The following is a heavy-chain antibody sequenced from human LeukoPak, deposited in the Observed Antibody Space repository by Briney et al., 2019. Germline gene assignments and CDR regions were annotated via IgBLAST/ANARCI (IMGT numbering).Heavy chain of an antibody. V-gene: IGHV1-8*03. CDR1: GYTFTSYD. D-gene: IGHD6-6*01. Sequence: ASVKVSCKASGYTFTSYDINWVRQATGQGLEWMGWMNPNRGNTGYAQKFQGRVTITRNTSISTAYMELSSLRSEDTAVYYCARSGIAARNAFDIWGQGTMVTVSS. CDR2: MNPNRGNT. J-gene: IGHJ3*02. CDR3: ARSGIAARNAFDI.